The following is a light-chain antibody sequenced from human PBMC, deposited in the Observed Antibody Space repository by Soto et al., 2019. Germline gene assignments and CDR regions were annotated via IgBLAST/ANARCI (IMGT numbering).Light chain of an antibody. CDR1: QSISSY. V-gene: IGKV1-39*01. CDR2: AAS. Sequence: DIQMTQSPSSLSASVGDRVTITCRASQSISSYLNWYQQKPGKAPKLLIYAASSLQSGVPSRFSGSGSGTDFTLTISSLQPEDFATYYCQQSYSTPGWTFGRGTKVDIK. CDR3: QQSYSTPGWT. J-gene: IGKJ1*01.